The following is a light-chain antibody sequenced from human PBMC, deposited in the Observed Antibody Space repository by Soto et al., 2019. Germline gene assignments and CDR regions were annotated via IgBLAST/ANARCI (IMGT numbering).Light chain of an antibody. Sequence: DIVMTQSPDSLAVSLGERATINCKSTQSVLYSSTNKNYLAWYQQKPGQPPKLLIYWASTRESGVPDRFSGSGSVTDFTLTISSLQAEDVAVYYCQQYYSALVTFGTGIKVDIK. J-gene: IGKJ3*01. CDR1: QSVLYSSTNKNY. V-gene: IGKV4-1*01. CDR3: QQYYSALVT. CDR2: WAS.